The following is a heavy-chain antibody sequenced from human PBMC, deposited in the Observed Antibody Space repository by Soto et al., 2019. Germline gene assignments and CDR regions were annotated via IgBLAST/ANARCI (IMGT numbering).Heavy chain of an antibody. Sequence: ASVKVSCKASGYTFTSYGISWVRQAPGQGLEWMGRISPSSGNTNYAQKLQGRVTMTRDTSTSTVYMELSSLRSEDTAVYYCARGDVVVVAATRPGYWGRGTLVTVSS. CDR1: GYTFTSYG. CDR2: ISPSSGNT. D-gene: IGHD2-15*01. V-gene: IGHV1-18*01. J-gene: IGHJ4*02. CDR3: ARGDVVVVAATRPGY.